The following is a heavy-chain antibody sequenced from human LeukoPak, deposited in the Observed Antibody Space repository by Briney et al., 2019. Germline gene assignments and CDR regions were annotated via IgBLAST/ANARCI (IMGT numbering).Heavy chain of an antibody. V-gene: IGHV4-59*01. CDR1: GDSFTGYY. J-gene: IGHJ4*02. CDR2: IYYSGST. Sequence: PSETLSLTCTVSGDSFTGYYWSWIRQSPGKGLEWIGYIYYSGSTNYSPSLKSRVTISVDTSKNQFSLKLSSLTAADTAVYYCARYWEDNIRSFDYWGQGTLVTVSS. D-gene: IGHD1-26*01. CDR3: ARYWEDNIRSFDY.